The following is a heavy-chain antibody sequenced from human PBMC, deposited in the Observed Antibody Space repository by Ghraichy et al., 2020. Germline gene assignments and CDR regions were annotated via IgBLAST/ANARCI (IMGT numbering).Heavy chain of an antibody. CDR1: GFTVSSNY. CDR2: IFSGGTT. J-gene: IGHJ4*02. D-gene: IGHD3-3*01. V-gene: IGHV3-66*01. Sequence: GESLRLSCAASGFTVSSNYMSWVRQAPGKGLEWVSLIFSGGTTYYADSVKGRFTISRDNAKNMLYLQMNSLRAEDTAVYYCARGAGRFLEWSPLNFDYWGQGALVTVSS. CDR3: ARGAGRFLEWSPLNFDY.